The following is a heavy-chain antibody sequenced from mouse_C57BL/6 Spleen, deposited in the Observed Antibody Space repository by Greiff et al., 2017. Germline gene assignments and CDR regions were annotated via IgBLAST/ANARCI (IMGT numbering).Heavy chain of an antibody. CDR3: ARYYGSSYEAWFAY. CDR1: GFSLTSYG. D-gene: IGHD1-1*01. V-gene: IGHV2-2*01. Sequence: VQLQQSGPGLVQPSQSLSITCTVSGFSLTSYGVHWVRQSPGKGLEWLGVIWSGGSTDYNAAFISRLSISKDNSKSQVFFKMNSLQAEDTAIYYCARYYGSSYEAWFAYWGQGTLVTVSA. J-gene: IGHJ3*01. CDR2: IWSGGST.